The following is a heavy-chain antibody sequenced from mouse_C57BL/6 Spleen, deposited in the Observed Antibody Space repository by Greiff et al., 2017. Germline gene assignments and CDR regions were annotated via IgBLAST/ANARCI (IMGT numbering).Heavy chain of an antibody. V-gene: IGHV1-52*01. CDR1: GYTFTSYW. D-gene: IGHD2-2*01. CDR2: IDPSDSET. Sequence: QVQLQQPGAELVRPGSSVKLSCKASGYTFTSYWMHWVKQRPIQGLEWIGNIDPSDSETHYNQKFKDKATLTVDKSSSTAYMQLSSLTSEDSAVYDCARGIYYGYDEGNAMDYWGQGTSVTVSA. J-gene: IGHJ4*01. CDR3: ARGIYYGYDEGNAMDY.